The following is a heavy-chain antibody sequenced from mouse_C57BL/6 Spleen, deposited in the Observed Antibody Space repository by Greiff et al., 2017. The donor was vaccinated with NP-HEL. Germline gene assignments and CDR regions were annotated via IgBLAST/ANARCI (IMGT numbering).Heavy chain of an antibody. CDR2: ISSGGSYT. Sequence: EVQLVESGGDLVKPGGSLKLSCAASGFTFSSYGMSWVRQTPDKRLEWVATISSGGSYTYYPDSVKGRFTISRDNAKNTLYLQVSGVESGDTAMYYCARLGYWGQGTTLTVSA. V-gene: IGHV5-6*01. CDR1: GFTFSSYG. CDR3: ARLGY. J-gene: IGHJ2*01.